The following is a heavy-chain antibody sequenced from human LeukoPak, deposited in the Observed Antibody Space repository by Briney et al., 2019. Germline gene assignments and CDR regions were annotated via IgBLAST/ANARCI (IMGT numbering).Heavy chain of an antibody. Sequence: SGPTLVKPSETLSLTCTVSGGSISSYCWGWIRQPPGKGLEWIGSIYYSGSTYYNPSLKSRVTISVDTSKNQFSLKLSSVTAADTAVYYCASSAWGGYDILTGLADAFDIWGQGTMVTVSS. J-gene: IGHJ3*02. CDR2: IYYSGST. V-gene: IGHV4-39*01. D-gene: IGHD3-9*01. CDR3: ASSAWGGYDILTGLADAFDI. CDR1: GGSISSYC.